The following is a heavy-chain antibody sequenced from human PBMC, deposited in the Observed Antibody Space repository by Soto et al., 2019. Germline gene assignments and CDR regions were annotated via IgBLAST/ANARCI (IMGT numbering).Heavy chain of an antibody. CDR2: IHHSGST. Sequence: PETLSLTCVVSGDSISNNNWWSWVRQPPGKGLEWIGEIHHSGSTNYNPSLKSRVTISLDKSKNEFSLKVSSVTAADTAVYYCARAGRAVDFDYWGQGALVTVSS. CDR1: GDSISNNNW. D-gene: IGHD6-19*01. J-gene: IGHJ4*02. CDR3: ARAGRAVDFDY. V-gene: IGHV4-4*03.